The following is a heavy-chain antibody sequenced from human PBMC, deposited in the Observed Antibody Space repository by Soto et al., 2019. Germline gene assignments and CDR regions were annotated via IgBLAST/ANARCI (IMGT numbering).Heavy chain of an antibody. D-gene: IGHD2-15*01. CDR1: GGTFSSYT. CDR2: IIPILGIA. Sequence: SVKVSCKASGGTFSSYTISLVRQAPGQGLEWMGRIIPILGIANYAQKFQGRVTITADKSTSTAYMELSSLRSEDTAVYYCARDLVGYCSGGSCPQFEPWGQGTLVTVSS. J-gene: IGHJ5*02. CDR3: ARDLVGYCSGGSCPQFEP. V-gene: IGHV1-69*04.